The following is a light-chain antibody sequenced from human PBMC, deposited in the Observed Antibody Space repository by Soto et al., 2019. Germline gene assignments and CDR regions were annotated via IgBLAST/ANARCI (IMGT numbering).Light chain of an antibody. CDR3: QQHNQWPLT. CDR2: YIS. J-gene: IGKJ5*01. V-gene: IGKV3D-15*01. Sequence: EMVMTQSPTTLSVSPGETASLSFRASQSAGNFLAWYQQKPGQAPRLLIYYISTRATGIPARFSGSGSGTEFTLTINRLQSEDSAVYYCQQHNQWPLTLGQGTRLEIK. CDR1: QSAGNF.